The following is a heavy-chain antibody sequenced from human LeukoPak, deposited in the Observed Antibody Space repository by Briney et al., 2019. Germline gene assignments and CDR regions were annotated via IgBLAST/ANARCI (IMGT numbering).Heavy chain of an antibody. Sequence: GGSLRLSCVASGFTFSGYWMSWVRQAPGKGLEWVANEKQDESEKYYVDSVKGRFTISRDNAKNSLYLQMNSLRAEDTAVYYCARDSCSGGSCYPYYYGMDVWGQGTTVTVSS. CDR3: ARDSCSGGSCYPYYYGMDV. D-gene: IGHD2-15*01. CDR1: GFTFSGYW. J-gene: IGHJ6*02. V-gene: IGHV3-7*01. CDR2: EKQDESEK.